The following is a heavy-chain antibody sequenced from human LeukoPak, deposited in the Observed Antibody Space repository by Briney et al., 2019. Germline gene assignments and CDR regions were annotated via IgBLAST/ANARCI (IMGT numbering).Heavy chain of an antibody. CDR3: ARDTESAFEI. CDR2: MHPNSGNT. CDR1: GYTFSSYD. J-gene: IGHJ3*02. Sequence: ASVKVSCKASGYTFSSYDINWVRQATGQGLEWMGWMHPNSGNTGYAQKFQGRVTMTRDTSISTAYMELSSLRSEDTAVYYRARDTESAFEIWGQGTMVTVSS. V-gene: IGHV1-8*01.